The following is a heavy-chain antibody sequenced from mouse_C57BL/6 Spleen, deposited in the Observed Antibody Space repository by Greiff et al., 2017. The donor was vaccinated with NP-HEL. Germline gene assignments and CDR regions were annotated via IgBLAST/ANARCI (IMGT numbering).Heavy chain of an antibody. V-gene: IGHV2-5*01. Sequence: VQLQESGPGLVQPSQCLSITCTVSGFSLTSYGVHWVRQSPGKGLEWLGVIWRGGSTDYNAAFMSRLSITKDNSKSQVFFKMNSLQADDTAIYYCAIPITTVAVFDYWGQGTTLTVSS. D-gene: IGHD1-1*01. CDR3: AIPITTVAVFDY. J-gene: IGHJ2*01. CDR1: GFSLTSYG. CDR2: IWRGGST.